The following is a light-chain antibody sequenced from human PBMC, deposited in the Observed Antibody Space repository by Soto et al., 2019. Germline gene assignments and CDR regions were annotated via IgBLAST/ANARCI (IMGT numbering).Light chain of an antibody. CDR3: QSYDSSLSAHVV. CDR1: SSNIGAGYD. V-gene: IGLV1-40*01. Sequence: QPVLTQPPSVSGAPGQRVTISCTGSSSNIGAGYDVHWYQQLPGTAPKLLIYGNSNRPSGVPDRFSGSKSGTSASLAITALQAEDEADYYCQSYDSSLSAHVVFGGGTKLTVL. J-gene: IGLJ2*01. CDR2: GNS.